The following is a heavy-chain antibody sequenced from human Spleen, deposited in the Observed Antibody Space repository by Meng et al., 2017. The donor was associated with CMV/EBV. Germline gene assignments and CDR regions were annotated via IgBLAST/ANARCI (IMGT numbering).Heavy chain of an antibody. CDR2: IWHDGINK. Sequence: GGSLRLSCAASGFSFSSYGIHWVRQAPGKGLEWVAGIWHDGINKYYGDSVKGRFTISRDNSKNTLYLQMNSLRAEDTAVYYCAKDRGAVAGPNLFYYYGMDVWAKGPRSPSP. D-gene: IGHD6-19*01. CDR1: GFSFSSYG. J-gene: IGHJ6*02. V-gene: IGHV3-33*06. CDR3: AKDRGAVAGPNLFYYYGMDV.